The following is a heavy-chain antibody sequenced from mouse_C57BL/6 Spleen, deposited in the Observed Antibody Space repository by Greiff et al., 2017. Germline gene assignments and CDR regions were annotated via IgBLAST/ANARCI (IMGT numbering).Heavy chain of an antibody. J-gene: IGHJ2*01. Sequence: VQLKDSGPELVKPGASVKISCKASGYTFTDYYMNWVKQSHGKSLEWIGDINPNNGGTSYNQKFKGKATLTVDKSSSTAYMELRSLTSEDSAVYYCARFITTVDYYFDYWGQGTTLTVSS. V-gene: IGHV1-26*01. D-gene: IGHD1-1*01. CDR2: INPNNGGT. CDR3: ARFITTVDYYFDY. CDR1: GYTFTDYY.